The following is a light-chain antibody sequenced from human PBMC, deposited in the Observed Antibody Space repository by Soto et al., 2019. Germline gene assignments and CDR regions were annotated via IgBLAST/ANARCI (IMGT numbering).Light chain of an antibody. Sequence: EIVLTQSPGTLSLSPGERATLSCRASQSVSSSYLAWYQQKPGQAPRLLIYGASSRATGIPDRFSGSGSGTDFIPTISSMEPEDFAVYYCQQYGNSAWTFGQGTKVEIK. CDR1: QSVSSSY. CDR2: GAS. V-gene: IGKV3-20*01. J-gene: IGKJ1*01. CDR3: QQYGNSAWT.